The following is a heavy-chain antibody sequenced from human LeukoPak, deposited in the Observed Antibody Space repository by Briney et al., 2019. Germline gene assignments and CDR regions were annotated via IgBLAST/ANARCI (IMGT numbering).Heavy chain of an antibody. CDR3: ARHDYDFWSGLFDF. CDR1: GVSIRSGGLY. CDR2: IYHTETT. V-gene: IGHV4-30-2*01. D-gene: IGHD3-3*01. Sequence: PSETLSLTCTVSGVSIRSGGLYWSWIRQPPGKGLEWIAYIYHTETTHYNPSLKSRVTISVDRSNNQFSLKLSSVTAADTAVYYCARHDYDFWSGLFDFWGQGTLVTVSS. J-gene: IGHJ4*02.